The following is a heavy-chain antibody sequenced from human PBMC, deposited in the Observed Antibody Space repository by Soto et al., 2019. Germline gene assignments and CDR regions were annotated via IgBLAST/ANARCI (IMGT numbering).Heavy chain of an antibody. J-gene: IGHJ6*02. D-gene: IGHD3-9*01. CDR2: ISYDGSNK. Sequence: GGSLRLSCAASGFTFSSYGMHWVRQAPGKGLEWVAVISYDGSNKYYADSVKGRFTISRDNSKNTLYLQMNSLRAEDTAVYYCAKRCRVRATYYDILTGLYYYYGMDVWGQGTTVTVS. CDR3: AKRCRVRATYYDILTGLYYYYGMDV. V-gene: IGHV3-30*18. CDR1: GFTFSSYG.